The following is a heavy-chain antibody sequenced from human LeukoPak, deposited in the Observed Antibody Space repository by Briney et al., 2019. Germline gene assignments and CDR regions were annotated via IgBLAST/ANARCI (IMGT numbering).Heavy chain of an antibody. J-gene: IGHJ4*02. Sequence: GGSLRLSCAASGFTFNSYAMNWVRQAPGKGLEWVSGISGSGDNTYYADSVKGRFTISRDNSKNTLYLQMNSLRAEDTAVYYCARDRSSGWFDYWGQGTLVTVSS. D-gene: IGHD6-19*01. CDR2: ISGSGDNT. V-gene: IGHV3-23*01. CDR1: GFTFNSYA. CDR3: ARDRSSGWFDY.